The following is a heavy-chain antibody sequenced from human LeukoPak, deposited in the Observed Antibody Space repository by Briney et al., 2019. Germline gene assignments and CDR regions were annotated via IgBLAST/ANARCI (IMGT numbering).Heavy chain of an antibody. V-gene: IGHV6-1*01. CDR2: TYYRSKWYN. Sequence: SQTLSLTCAISGDSVSSNSAAWNWIRQSPSRGLEWLGRTYYRSKWYNDYAVSVKSRITINPDTSKNQFSLQLNSVTPEDTAVYYCARETHRYCSSTSCPHAFDIWGQGTMVTVSS. CDR1: GDSVSSNSAA. J-gene: IGHJ3*02. D-gene: IGHD2-2*01. CDR3: ARETHRYCSSTSCPHAFDI.